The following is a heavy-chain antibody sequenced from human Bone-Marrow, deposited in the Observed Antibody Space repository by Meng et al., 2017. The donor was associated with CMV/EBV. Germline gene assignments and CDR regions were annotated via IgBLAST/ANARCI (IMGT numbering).Heavy chain of an antibody. Sequence: ASVKVSCKASGYTFTGYYMHWVRQAPGQGLEWMGWINPNSGGTNYAQKLQGRVTMTRDTSISTAYMELSRLRSDDTAVYYRARDCVDTAMAINYYYYGMDVWGQGTTVTVSS. D-gene: IGHD5-18*01. CDR1: GYTFTGYY. J-gene: IGHJ6*02. V-gene: IGHV1-2*02. CDR2: INPNSGGT. CDR3: ARDCVDTAMAINYYYYGMDV.